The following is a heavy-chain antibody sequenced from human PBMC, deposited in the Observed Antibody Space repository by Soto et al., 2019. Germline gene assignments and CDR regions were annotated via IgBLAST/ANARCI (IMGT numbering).Heavy chain of an antibody. Sequence: QVQLVQSGAEVKKPGASVKVSCKASGYTFTSYGFSWVRQAPGQGLEWMGWINGYTGNTHNAQKFQGRVTMTTDTXTRPADMEPWTLISDDTAVYYCARSWVTGKGGMDVWGQGTTVTVSS. V-gene: IGHV1-18*01. CDR3: ARSWVTGKGGMDV. CDR2: INGYTGNT. J-gene: IGHJ6*02. D-gene: IGHD3-16*01. CDR1: GYTFTSYG.